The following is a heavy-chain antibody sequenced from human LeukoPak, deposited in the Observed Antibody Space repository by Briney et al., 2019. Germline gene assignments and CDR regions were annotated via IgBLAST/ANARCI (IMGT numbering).Heavy chain of an antibody. J-gene: IGHJ6*02. V-gene: IGHV3-23*01. CDR3: AKDPMTFPSAHAPADGMDV. D-gene: IGHD3/OR15-3a*01. CDR2: ISGSGGST. CDR1: GFTVSSNY. Sequence: AGGSLRLSCAASGFTVSSNYMSWVRQAPGKGLEWVSAISGSGGSTYYADSVKGRFTISRDNSKNTLYLQMNSLRAEDTAVYYCAKDPMTFPSAHAPADGMDVWGQGTTVTVSS.